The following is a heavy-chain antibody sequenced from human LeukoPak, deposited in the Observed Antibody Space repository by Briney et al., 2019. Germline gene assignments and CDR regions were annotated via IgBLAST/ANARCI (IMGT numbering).Heavy chain of an antibody. Sequence: PGGSLRLSCTGSGFTFSGYGMSWVRQAPGKGLEWVSSISDTAISTHYADSVRGRFTISRDNSKNTLYLQMNSLRAEDTAVYYCAKGRGYYYYYMDVWGKGTTVTVSS. CDR3: AKGRGYYYYYMDV. V-gene: IGHV3-23*01. D-gene: IGHD3-10*01. CDR1: GFTFSGYG. CDR2: ISDTAIST. J-gene: IGHJ6*03.